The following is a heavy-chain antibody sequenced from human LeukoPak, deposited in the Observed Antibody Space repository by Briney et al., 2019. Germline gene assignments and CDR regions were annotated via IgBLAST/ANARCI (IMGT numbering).Heavy chain of an antibody. CDR3: AKMDGQRLYDYGMDV. J-gene: IGHJ6*04. CDR2: MSGSGYYT. Sequence: GGSLRLSCAASGFAFSNFAMSWVRQAPGRGLEWVSAMSGSGYYTYYVESVKGRFTISRDNSKNTLYLHMNSLRADDTAVYYWAKMDGQRLYDYGMDVWGRGTTVTVSS. D-gene: IGHD2-2*03. V-gene: IGHV3-23*01. CDR1: GFAFSNFA.